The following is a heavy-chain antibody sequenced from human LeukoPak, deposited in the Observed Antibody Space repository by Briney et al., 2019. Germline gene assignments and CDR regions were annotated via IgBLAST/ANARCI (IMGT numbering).Heavy chain of an antibody. CDR1: GYTFTGYY. V-gene: IGHV1-2*02. J-gene: IGHJ4*02. D-gene: IGHD4-23*01. CDR3: ARERGGNSPFDS. CDR2: INPNSSVA. Sequence: ASVKVSCKASGYTFTGYYMHWVRQAPGQGLEWMGWINPNSSVANYAQRFQGRVTMTTDTSISAAYMELRWLTSDDTAVYYCARERGGNSPFDSWGQGTLVTVSS.